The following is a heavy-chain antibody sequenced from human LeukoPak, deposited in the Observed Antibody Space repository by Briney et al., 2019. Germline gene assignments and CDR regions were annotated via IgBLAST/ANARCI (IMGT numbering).Heavy chain of an antibody. J-gene: IGHJ4*02. CDR2: INPSGGST. Sequence: ASVKVSCKTSGYTFTSYYMHWVRQAPGQGLEWMGIINPSGGSTSYAQKFQGRVTMTRDMSTSTVYMELSSLRSEDTAVYYCARAGGDDYYDSSGYYYFDYWGQGTLVTVSS. V-gene: IGHV1-46*01. CDR1: GYTFTSYY. CDR3: ARAGGDDYYDSSGYYYFDY. D-gene: IGHD3-22*01.